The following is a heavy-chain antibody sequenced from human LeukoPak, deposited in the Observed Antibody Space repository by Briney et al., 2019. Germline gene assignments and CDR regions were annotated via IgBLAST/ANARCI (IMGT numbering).Heavy chain of an antibody. Sequence: GGSLRLSCVASGFTFSNYWMHWVRQAPGKGLVWVPHINSDGSYTTYADSVKGRFTISRDNAKNTLYLQMNSLRAEDTAVYYCASSPDYWGQGTLVTVSS. J-gene: IGHJ4*02. V-gene: IGHV3-74*01. CDR2: INSDGSYT. CDR1: GFTFSNYW. CDR3: ASSPDY.